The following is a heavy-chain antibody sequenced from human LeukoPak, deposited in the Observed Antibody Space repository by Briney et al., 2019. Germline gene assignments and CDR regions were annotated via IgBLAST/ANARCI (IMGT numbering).Heavy chain of an antibody. V-gene: IGHV3-23*01. Sequence: PGGSLRLSCAASGFTFSSYAMSWVRQAPGKGLEWISAISGSGGSTYYADSVKGRFTISRDNSKNTLYLQMNSLRAEDTAVYYCAKGHDYVWGSSFFDYWGQGTLVTVSS. D-gene: IGHD3-16*01. CDR3: AKGHDYVWGSSFFDY. J-gene: IGHJ4*02. CDR1: GFTFSSYA. CDR2: ISGSGGST.